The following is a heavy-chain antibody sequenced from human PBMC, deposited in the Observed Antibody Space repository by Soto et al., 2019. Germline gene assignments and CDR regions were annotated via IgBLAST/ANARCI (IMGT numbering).Heavy chain of an antibody. J-gene: IGHJ4*02. Sequence: LRLSCAASGFTFSSYGMHWVRQAPGKGLEWVAVISYDGSNKYYADSVKGRFTISRDNSKNTLYLQMNSLRAEDTAVYYCAKIRLIRSRRGYFDYWGQGTLVTV. CDR3: AKIRLIRSRRGYFDY. V-gene: IGHV3-30*18. D-gene: IGHD6-19*01. CDR1: GFTFSSYG. CDR2: ISYDGSNK.